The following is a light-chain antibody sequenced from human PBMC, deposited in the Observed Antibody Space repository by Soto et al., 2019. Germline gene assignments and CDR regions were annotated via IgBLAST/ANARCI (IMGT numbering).Light chain of an antibody. CDR3: QQYNNWPLT. CDR1: QSVSSN. CDR2: GAS. J-gene: IGKJ4*01. V-gene: IGKV3-15*01. Sequence: IVITQSPSTLSVSPGERATLSCRASQSVSSNLAWYQQKPGQAPRLLIYGASTRATGIPARFGGSGSGTEFTLTISSLQSEDFAVYYCQQYNNWPLTFGGGTKVDIK.